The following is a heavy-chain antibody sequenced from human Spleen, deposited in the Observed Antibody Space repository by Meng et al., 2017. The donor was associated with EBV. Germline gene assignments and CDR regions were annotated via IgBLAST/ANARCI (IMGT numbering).Heavy chain of an antibody. J-gene: IGHJ4*02. V-gene: IGHV4-4*02. CDR3: ARGDGVTALAGRFDF. CDR1: GDSITSSNW. D-gene: IGHD6-19*01. CDR2: IFHTGST. Sequence: QEAGPGLVKPSGTLSRPCGVSGDSITSSNWWSWVRQSPGKGLEWIGEIFHTGSTNYNPSLRSRVRLSVDKSKNQFSLDLRSVTAADTAVYYCARGDGVTALAGRFDFWGQGALVTVSS.